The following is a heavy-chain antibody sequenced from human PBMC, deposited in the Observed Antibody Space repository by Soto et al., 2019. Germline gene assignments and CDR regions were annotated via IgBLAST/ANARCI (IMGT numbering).Heavy chain of an antibody. CDR1: SGSMSSSLNH. Sequence: SETLSLTCIVSSGSMSSSLNHWGWIRQPPGKGLEWIGNIYYSGSTYYNPSLKSRLTISVDTSNNQFSLKLSSVTAADTAVYYCARILMSASIDYYYYYGMDVWGQGTTVTVSS. D-gene: IGHD2-8*01. V-gene: IGHV4-39*01. CDR2: IYYSGST. J-gene: IGHJ6*02. CDR3: ARILMSASIDYYYYYGMDV.